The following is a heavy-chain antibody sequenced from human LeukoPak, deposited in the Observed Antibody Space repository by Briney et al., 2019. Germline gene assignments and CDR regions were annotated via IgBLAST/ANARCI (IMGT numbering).Heavy chain of an antibody. CDR3: ARDYTFDY. CDR2: INPNSGGT. V-gene: IGHV1-2*06. CDR1: GYTFTGYY. J-gene: IGHJ4*02. Sequence: GDSVKVSCKASGYTFTGYYIYWVRQAPGQGLEWMGRINPNSGGTKYAQKFQGRVTMTRDTSISTAYMELSRLTSDDTAVYYCARDYTFDYWGQGTLATVSS.